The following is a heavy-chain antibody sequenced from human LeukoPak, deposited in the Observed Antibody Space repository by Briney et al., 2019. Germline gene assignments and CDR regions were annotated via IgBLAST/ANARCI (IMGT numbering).Heavy chain of an antibody. CDR3: ARRVQWLPPNY. CDR2: INHSGST. D-gene: IGHD6-19*01. J-gene: IGHJ4*02. Sequence: PSETLSLTCAVYGGSFSGYNWSWIRQPPGKGLEWIGEINHSGSTNYNPSLKSRVTISVDTSKNQLSLKLSSVTAADTAVYYCARRVQWLPPNYWGQGTLVTVSS. V-gene: IGHV4-34*01. CDR1: GGSFSGYN.